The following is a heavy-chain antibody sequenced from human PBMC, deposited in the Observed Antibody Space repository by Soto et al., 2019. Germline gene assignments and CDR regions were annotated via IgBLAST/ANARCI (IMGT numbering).Heavy chain of an antibody. CDR2: ISWNSGSI. V-gene: IGHV3-9*01. CDR3: AKGQGSSEIHYGMDV. Sequence: EVQLVESGGGLVQPGRSLRLSCAASGFTFDDYAMHWVRQAPGKGLEWVSGISWNSGSIGYADSVKGRFTISRDNAKNSLYLQMNSLRAEDTALYYCAKGQGSSEIHYGMDVWGQGTTVTVSS. D-gene: IGHD2-15*01. CDR1: GFTFDDYA. J-gene: IGHJ6*02.